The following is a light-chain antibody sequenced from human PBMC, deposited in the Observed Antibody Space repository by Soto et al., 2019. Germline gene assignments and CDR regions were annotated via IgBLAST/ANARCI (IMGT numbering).Light chain of an antibody. CDR3: QQPNSYPKYT. Sequence: DIQLTQSPSILSASIGDRVIITCRASQGISNYLAWYQQKPGKAPKLLIYTASTLQSGVPSRFSGSGSGTEFTLTISSLQPEDFATYYCQQPNSYPKYTFGQGTKLEIK. CDR2: TAS. V-gene: IGKV1-9*01. CDR1: QGISNY. J-gene: IGKJ2*01.